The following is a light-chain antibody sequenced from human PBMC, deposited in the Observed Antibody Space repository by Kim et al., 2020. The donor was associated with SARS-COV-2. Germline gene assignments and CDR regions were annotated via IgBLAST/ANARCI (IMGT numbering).Light chain of an antibody. V-gene: IGLV2-8*01. CDR3: SSYAGNNKLL. CDR1: SSDVGAYTY. CDR2: EVT. Sequence: GQSVTLSCTGTSSDVGAYTYVSWYQQHPGQAPKLMIYEVTKRPSGVPDRFSGFKYGNTASLTVSGLQAEDEADYYCSSYAGNNKLLFGGGTQLTVL. J-gene: IGLJ3*02.